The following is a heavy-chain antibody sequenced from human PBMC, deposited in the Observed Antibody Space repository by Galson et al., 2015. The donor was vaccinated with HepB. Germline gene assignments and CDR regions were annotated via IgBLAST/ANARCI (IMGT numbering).Heavy chain of an antibody. CDR2: IRNNADSYAT. D-gene: IGHD2-15*01. V-gene: IGHV3-73*01. Sequence: SLRLSCAASGFTFSGSAMHWVRQASGKGLEWVGRIRNNADSYATAYAASVKGRFSISRDDSKNTAYLQMNSLKTEDTAVYYCSRRYCSGDNCYSDYWGQGTLVTVSS. J-gene: IGHJ4*02. CDR3: SRRYCSGDNCYSDY. CDR1: GFTFSGSA.